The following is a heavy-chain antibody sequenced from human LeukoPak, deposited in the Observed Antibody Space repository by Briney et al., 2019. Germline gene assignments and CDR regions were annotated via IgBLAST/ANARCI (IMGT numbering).Heavy chain of an antibody. CDR1: GFTFSSYE. J-gene: IGHJ6*04. CDR3: AELGITMIGGV. V-gene: IGHV3-48*03. CDR2: ISSSGSTI. Sequence: GGALRLSCAASGFTFSSYEMNWVRQAPGKGLEWVSYISSSGSTIYYSDSVKGLFTISMYNAKNSLYLQMNSRRVQDTAVYYCAELGITMIGGVWGKGTPVTISS. D-gene: IGHD3-10*02.